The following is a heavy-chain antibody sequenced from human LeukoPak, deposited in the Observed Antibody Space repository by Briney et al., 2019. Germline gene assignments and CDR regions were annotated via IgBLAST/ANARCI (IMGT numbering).Heavy chain of an antibody. CDR2: IKQDGSEK. D-gene: IGHD3-16*01. V-gene: IGHV3-7*03. CDR1: GFTFSSYW. J-gene: IGHJ4*02. CDR3: ASSKFDTSSSFDY. Sequence: GGSLRLSCAASGFTFSSYWMSWVRQAPGKGLERVANIKQDGSEKYYVDSVKGRFTISRDNAKNSLYLQMNSLRAEDTAVYYCASSKFDTSSSFDYWGQGTLVTVSS.